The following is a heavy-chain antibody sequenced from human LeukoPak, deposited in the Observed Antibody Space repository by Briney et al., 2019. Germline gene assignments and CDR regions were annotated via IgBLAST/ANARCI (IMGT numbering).Heavy chain of an antibody. CDR1: GFTFRTYG. CDR2: IWYDGSTK. CDR3: ARVSDYSNYFDF. Sequence: PGRSLRLSCAASGFTFRTYGMHWVRQAPGKGLEWEAIIWYDGSTKYYAESVKGRFTISRDNSKNMLYLQMNSLRAEDTAVYYCARVSDYSNYFDFWGQGTLVTVSS. V-gene: IGHV3-33*01. J-gene: IGHJ4*02. D-gene: IGHD4-11*01.